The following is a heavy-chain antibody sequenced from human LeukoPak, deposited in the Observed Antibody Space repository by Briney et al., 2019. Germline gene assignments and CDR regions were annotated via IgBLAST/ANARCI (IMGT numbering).Heavy chain of an antibody. CDR3: ARGGRYCSSTSCYAIDY. V-gene: IGHV1-8*01. CDR1: GYTFTSYD. D-gene: IGHD2-2*01. CDR2: MNPNSGNT. J-gene: IGHJ4*02. Sequence: SVKVSCKASGYTFTSYDINWVRQATGQGHEWMGWMNPNSGNTGYAQKFQGRVTMTRNTSISTAYMELSSLRSEDTAVYYCARGGRYCSSTSCYAIDYWGQGTLVTVSS.